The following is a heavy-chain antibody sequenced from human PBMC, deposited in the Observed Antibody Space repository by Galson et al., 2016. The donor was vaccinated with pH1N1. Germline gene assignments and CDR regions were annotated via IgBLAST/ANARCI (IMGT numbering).Heavy chain of an antibody. D-gene: IGHD4-17*01. CDR2: IKTDGSEK. V-gene: IGHV3-7*03. CDR3: VRAIGSYGSY. Sequence: SLRLSCAASGFTFSSNWMHWVRQAPGKGLEWVANIKTDGSEKYYVDSVKGQFTISRDNAKNSLYLQMNGLRAEDTAVYYCVRAIGSYGSYWGQGTLVTVSS. CDR1: GFTFSSNW. J-gene: IGHJ4*02.